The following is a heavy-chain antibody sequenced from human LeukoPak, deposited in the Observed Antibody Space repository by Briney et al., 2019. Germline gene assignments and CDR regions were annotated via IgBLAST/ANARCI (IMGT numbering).Heavy chain of an antibody. Sequence: GSLRLSCAASGFNFGGFSMSWVRQAPGKGLECVGRIKRKSDGGTTDYAAPVKGRFTISRDDSRNTLYLQMNSLKTEDTAVYYCSTGGGTNDYWGQGTLVTVSS. J-gene: IGHJ4*02. D-gene: IGHD1-1*01. CDR2: IKRKSDGGTT. CDR1: GFNFGGFS. V-gene: IGHV3-15*01. CDR3: STGGGTNDY.